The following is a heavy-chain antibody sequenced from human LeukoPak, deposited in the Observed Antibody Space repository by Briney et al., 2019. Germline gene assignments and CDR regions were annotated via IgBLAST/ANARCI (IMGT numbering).Heavy chain of an antibody. D-gene: IGHD6-19*01. CDR3: ARGEKPETVAGPTDYYYYYGMDV. CDR1: GYTFTGYY. J-gene: IGHJ6*02. V-gene: IGHV1-2*02. CDR2: INSNSGGT. Sequence: ASVKVSRKASGYTFTGYYMHWVRQAPGQGLEWMGWINSNSGGTKYAQKSQGRVTMTRDTAISTVYMELSRLRSDDTAVYYCARGEKPETVAGPTDYYYYYGMDVWGQGTTVTVSS.